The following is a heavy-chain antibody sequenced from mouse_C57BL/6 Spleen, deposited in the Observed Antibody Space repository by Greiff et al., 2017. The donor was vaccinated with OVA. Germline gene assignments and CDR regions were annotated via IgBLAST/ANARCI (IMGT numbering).Heavy chain of an antibody. CDR2: ISYDGSN. D-gene: IGHD2-4*01. J-gene: IGHJ2*01. CDR3: ARENDYAGGNY. CDR1: GYSITSGYY. Sequence: EVQLVESGPGLVKPSQSLSLTCSVTGYSITSGYYWNWIRQFPGNKPEWMGYISYDGSNNYNPSLKNRISITRDTSKNQFFLKLNSVTTEDTATYYCARENDYAGGNYWGQGTTLTVSS. V-gene: IGHV3-6*01.